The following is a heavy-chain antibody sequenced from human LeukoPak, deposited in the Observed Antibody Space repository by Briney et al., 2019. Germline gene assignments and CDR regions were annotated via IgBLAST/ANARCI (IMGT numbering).Heavy chain of an antibody. CDR3: ARGTGTTRWVRFDP. CDR1: GGSISSGDYY. Sequence: SETLSLTCTVSGGSISSGDYYWSWIRQPPGKGLEWIGYIYYSGSTYYNPSPKSRVTISVDTSKNQFSLKLSSVTAADTAVYYCARGTGTTRWVRFDPWGQGTLVTVSS. J-gene: IGHJ5*02. CDR2: IYYSGST. D-gene: IGHD1-1*01. V-gene: IGHV4-30-4*08.